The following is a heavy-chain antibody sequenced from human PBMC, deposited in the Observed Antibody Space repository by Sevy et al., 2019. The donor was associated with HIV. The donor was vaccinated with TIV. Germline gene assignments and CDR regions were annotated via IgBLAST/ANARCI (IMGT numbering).Heavy chain of an antibody. CDR2: ISGSGRST. J-gene: IGHJ6*02. D-gene: IGHD2-15*01. V-gene: IGHV3-23*01. CDR1: GFTFTSYA. Sequence: GGSLRLSCAASGFTFTSYAMNWVRQAPGKGLDWVSSISGSGRSTYYADSVEGRFTISRDNSKNTLSPQMNSLRADDTAVYYCAKGYCSGGSCPRDYYYYGMDVWGQGPTVTVSS. CDR3: AKGYCSGGSCPRDYYYYGMDV.